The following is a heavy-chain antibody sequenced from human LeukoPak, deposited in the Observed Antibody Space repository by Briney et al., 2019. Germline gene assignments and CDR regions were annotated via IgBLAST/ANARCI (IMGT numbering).Heavy chain of an antibody. CDR2: IYYSGST. CDR1: GGSISSGGYY. J-gene: IGHJ5*02. D-gene: IGHD6-19*01. V-gene: IGHV4-31*03. Sequence: PSETLSLTCTVSGGSISSGGYYWSWIRQHPGKGLEWIGYIYYSGSTYYNPSLKSRVTISVDTSKNQFSLKLSSVTAADTAVYYCARARYSSGPTSPWGQGTLVTVSS. CDR3: ARARYSSGPTSP.